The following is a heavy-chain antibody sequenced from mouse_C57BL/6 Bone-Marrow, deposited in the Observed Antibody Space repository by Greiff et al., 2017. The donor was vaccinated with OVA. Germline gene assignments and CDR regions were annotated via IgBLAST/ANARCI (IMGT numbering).Heavy chain of an antibody. CDR3: ARHEGYDYVRFAY. CDR1: GFTFSSYG. D-gene: IGHD2-4*01. J-gene: IGHJ3*01. Sequence: EVKLMESGGDLVKPGGSLKLSCAASGFTFSSYGMSWVRQTPDKRLEWVATISSGGSYTYYPDSVKGRFTISRDNAKNTLYLQMSSLKSEDTAMYYCARHEGYDYVRFAYWGQGTLVTVSA. V-gene: IGHV5-6*01. CDR2: ISSGGSYT.